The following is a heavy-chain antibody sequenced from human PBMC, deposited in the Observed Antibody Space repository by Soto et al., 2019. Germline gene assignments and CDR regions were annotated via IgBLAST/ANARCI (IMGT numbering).Heavy chain of an antibody. CDR3: AINGGNTMVRGVHYYYGMDV. Sequence: QVQLVQSGAEVKKPGASVKVSCKASGYTFTRYGISGVRQAPGQGHEWMGWISAYNGKTNYSQKLQGRVTMTPDTATSTAYMELRSRISDDKAGYYCAINGGNTMVRGVHYYYGMDVWGQGTTFTVS. J-gene: IGHJ6*02. CDR1: GYTFTRYG. D-gene: IGHD3-10*01. V-gene: IGHV1-18*01. CDR2: ISAYNGKT.